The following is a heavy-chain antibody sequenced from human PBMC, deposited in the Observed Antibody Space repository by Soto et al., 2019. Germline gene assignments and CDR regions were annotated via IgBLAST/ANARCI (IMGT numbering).Heavy chain of an antibody. CDR1: GYTLTELS. CDR3: ATPLLTDRYYYGMDV. Sequence: ASVKVSCKVSGYTLTELSMHWVRQAPGKGLEWMGGFDPEDGETIYAQKFQGRVTLTEDTSTDTAYMELSSLRSEDTAVYYCATPLLTDRYYYGMDVWGQGTTVTASS. CDR2: FDPEDGET. J-gene: IGHJ6*02. V-gene: IGHV1-24*01.